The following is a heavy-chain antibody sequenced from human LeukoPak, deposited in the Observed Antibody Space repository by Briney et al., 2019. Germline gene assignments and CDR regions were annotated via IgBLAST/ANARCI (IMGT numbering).Heavy chain of an antibody. CDR3: ASEKQQLVKRNYYYYMDV. J-gene: IGHJ6*03. Sequence: ASQTLSLTCAISGDSVSSNSAAWNWIRQSPSRGLEWLGRTYYRSKWYNDYAVSVKSRITINPDTSKNQFSLQLNSVTPEDTAVYYCASEKQQLVKRNYYYYMDVWGKGTTVTVSS. D-gene: IGHD6-13*01. V-gene: IGHV6-1*01. CDR2: TYYRSKWYN. CDR1: GDSVSSNSAA.